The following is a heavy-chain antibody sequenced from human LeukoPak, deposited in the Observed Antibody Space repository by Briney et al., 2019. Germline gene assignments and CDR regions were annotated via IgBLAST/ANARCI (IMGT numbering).Heavy chain of an antibody. CDR2: IYTSGST. CDR1: GGSFSSYY. D-gene: IGHD2-15*01. Sequence: PSETLSLTCAVYGGSFSSYYWSWIRQPAGEGLEWIGRIYTSGSTNYNPSLKSRVTMSVDTSKNQFSLKLSSVTAADTAVYYCAANVGYCSGGSCYPVDYWGQGTLVTVSS. V-gene: IGHV4-59*10. CDR3: AANVGYCSGGSCYPVDY. J-gene: IGHJ4*02.